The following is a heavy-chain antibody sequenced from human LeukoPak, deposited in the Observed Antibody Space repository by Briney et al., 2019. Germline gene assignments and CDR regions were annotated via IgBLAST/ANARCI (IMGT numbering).Heavy chain of an antibody. Sequence: GGSLRLSCAASGFTFSRNSMNWVRQAPGKGLEWVSSISSSSSYIYYADSVKGGFTIYRDNARNSLYLQMTSLRADDTAVYYCVRDSESLTTYDSSFDPWGQGTLVTVSS. CDR2: ISSSSSYI. CDR3: VRDSESLTTYDSSFDP. D-gene: IGHD4-17*01. CDR1: GFTFSRNS. V-gene: IGHV3-21*01. J-gene: IGHJ5*02.